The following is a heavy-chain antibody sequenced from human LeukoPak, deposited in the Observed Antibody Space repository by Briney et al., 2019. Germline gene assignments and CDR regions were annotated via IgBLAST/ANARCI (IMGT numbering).Heavy chain of an antibody. D-gene: IGHD1-1*01. CDR2: IYYSGTT. V-gene: IGHV4-39*02. Sequence: SETLSLTCTVSGGSISSSSYYWGWHRQPPGKGREWIGTIYYSGTTYENQSLKSPVTISADTSTNHLSLNLSSVTAADTAVYYCARPGHSYYYMDVWGKGTTVTVSS. CDR1: GGSISSSSYY. J-gene: IGHJ6*03. CDR3: ARPGHSYYYMDV.